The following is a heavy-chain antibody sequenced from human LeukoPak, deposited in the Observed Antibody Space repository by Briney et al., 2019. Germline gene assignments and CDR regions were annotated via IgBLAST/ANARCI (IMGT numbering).Heavy chain of an antibody. CDR3: ATFPPRIGPAFDI. J-gene: IGHJ3*02. Sequence: PGGSLRLSCAASGFTFSSYWMHWVRQAPGKGLVWVSRINTDGSSTTSADSVKGRFTISRDNAKNTLYLQMNSLRAEDTAVYYCATFPPRIGPAFDIWGQGTMVTVSS. D-gene: IGHD2/OR15-2a*01. V-gene: IGHV3-74*01. CDR1: GFTFSSYW. CDR2: INTDGSST.